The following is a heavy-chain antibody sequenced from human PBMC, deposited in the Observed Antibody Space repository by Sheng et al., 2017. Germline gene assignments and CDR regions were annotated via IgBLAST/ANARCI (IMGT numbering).Heavy chain of an antibody. Sequence: EVHLVESGGDLVQPGGSLRLSCTASGFTFSSYTMTWVRQALGKGLEWVSSNSGDGGSSYYAGSVKGRFTISRDNSKNTLYLHMNSLRAEDTAVYYCAKGYSGYNFEYWGQGTLVTVSS. D-gene: IGHD5-12*01. CDR3: AKGYSGYNFEY. V-gene: IGHV3-23*04. CDR2: NSGDGGSS. J-gene: IGHJ4*02. CDR1: GFTFSSYT.